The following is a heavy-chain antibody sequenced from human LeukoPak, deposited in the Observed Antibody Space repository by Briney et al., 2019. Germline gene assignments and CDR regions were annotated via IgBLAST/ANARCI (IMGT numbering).Heavy chain of an antibody. Sequence: GRSLRLSCAASGFTFDEYAMHWVRHAPGKGLEWVSGLTWNSGSIEYADSVKGRFTISRDSAKNSLYLQMNSLRAEDTAVYYCAKDLTAYSSTWYSLTFDHWGQGTLVTVSS. D-gene: IGHD6-13*01. CDR2: LTWNSGSI. CDR1: GFTFDEYA. V-gene: IGHV3-9*01. CDR3: AKDLTAYSSTWYSLTFDH. J-gene: IGHJ4*02.